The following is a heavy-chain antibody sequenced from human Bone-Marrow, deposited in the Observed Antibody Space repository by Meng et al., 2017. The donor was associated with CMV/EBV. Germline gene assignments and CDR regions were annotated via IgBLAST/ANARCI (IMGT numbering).Heavy chain of an antibody. V-gene: IGHV1-18*01. CDR1: GYHFTSYG. J-gene: IGHJ4*02. Sequence: VSCKAAGYHFTSYGISWVRQAPGQGLEWMGWISAYNGNTNYAQKLQGRVTMTTDTSTSTAYMELRSLRSDDTAVYYCARTRIAAADYWGQGTLVTVSS. CDR3: ARTRIAAADY. D-gene: IGHD6-13*01. CDR2: ISAYNGNT.